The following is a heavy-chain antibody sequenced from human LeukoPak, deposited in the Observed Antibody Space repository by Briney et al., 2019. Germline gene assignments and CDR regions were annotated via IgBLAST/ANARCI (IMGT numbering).Heavy chain of an antibody. J-gene: IGHJ4*02. D-gene: IGHD6-19*01. V-gene: IGHV3-21*01. Sequence: GGSLRLSCAASGFTFSSYSMNWVRQAPGKGLEWVSSISSSSSYIYYADSVKGRFTISRDNVKNSLYLQMNSLRAEDTAVYYCARDPQQWLVEGCYFDYWGQGTLVTVSS. CDR1: GFTFSSYS. CDR2: ISSSSSYI. CDR3: ARDPQQWLVEGCYFDY.